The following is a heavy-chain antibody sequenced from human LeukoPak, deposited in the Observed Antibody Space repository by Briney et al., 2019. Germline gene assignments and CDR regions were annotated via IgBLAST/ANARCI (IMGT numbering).Heavy chain of an antibody. CDR3: AREYYDSSAYNQEAIDY. D-gene: IGHD3-22*01. V-gene: IGHV1-2*02. CDR1: GYTFTDYY. Sequence: ASVKVSCKASGYTFTDYYMHWVRQAPGHGLEWLGWSNPNSGGTNYAQKFQGRVTMTRDTSTSTAYMELSRLRSDDTAVYYCAREYYDSSAYNQEAIDYWGQGTLVTVSS. J-gene: IGHJ4*02. CDR2: SNPNSGGT.